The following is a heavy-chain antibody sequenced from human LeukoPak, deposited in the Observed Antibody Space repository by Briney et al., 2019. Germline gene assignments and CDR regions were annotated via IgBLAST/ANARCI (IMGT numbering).Heavy chain of an antibody. D-gene: IGHD5-18*01. CDR2: ISYDGSNK. CDR3: ARDGAAMATRSYFDY. CDR1: GFTHSSYA. J-gene: IGHJ4*02. V-gene: IGHV3-30-3*01. Sequence: PGGSLRLSCAASGFTHSSYAMHWVRQAPGKGLEWVAVISYDGSNKYYADSVKGRFTISRDNSKNTLYLQMNSLRAEDTAVYYCARDGAAMATRSYFDYWGQGTLVTVSS.